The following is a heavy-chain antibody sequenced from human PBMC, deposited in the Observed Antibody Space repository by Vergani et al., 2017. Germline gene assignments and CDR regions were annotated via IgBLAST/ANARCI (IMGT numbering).Heavy chain of an antibody. CDR1: GFTLSNYD. D-gene: IGHD3-16*01. V-gene: IGHV3-30*02. Sequence: QVQLVESGGGVVQRGGSLRLSCATSGFTLSNYDMQWIPQGPGKGLEVVAFIQFDGSNQYYADSVKGRFTLSRDFSKNTLYLQMNSLRTDDTATYYCAKHFRGWGIDYWGQGTQVIVSS. J-gene: IGHJ4*02. CDR3: AKHFRGWGIDY. CDR2: IQFDGSNQ.